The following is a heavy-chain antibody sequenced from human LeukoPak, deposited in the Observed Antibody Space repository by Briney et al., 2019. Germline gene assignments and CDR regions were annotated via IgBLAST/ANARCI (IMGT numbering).Heavy chain of an antibody. D-gene: IGHD2-2*01. CDR2: IYTSGST. V-gene: IGHV4-4*07. Sequence: PSETLSLTCTVSGGSISSYYWSWIRQPAGKGLECIGRIYTSGSTDYNPSLKSRVTMSVDTSKNQFSLKLSSVTAADTAVYYCARFTSCSSTSCYAGNWFDPWGQGTLVTVSS. J-gene: IGHJ5*02. CDR1: GGSISSYY. CDR3: ARFTSCSSTSCYAGNWFDP.